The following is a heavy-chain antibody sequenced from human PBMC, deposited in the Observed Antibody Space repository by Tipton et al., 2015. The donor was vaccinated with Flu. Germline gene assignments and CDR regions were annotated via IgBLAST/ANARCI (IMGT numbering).Heavy chain of an antibody. CDR1: GFTLSSDW. Sequence: SLRLSCAASGFTLSSDWMHWVRQLPGKGLEWVSQIKMDGSSIRYADSVMGRFTISRDNAKNTLYLQMNSMRVEDTAVYFCVRDDPGPQAFDHWGQGTLVTVSS. D-gene: IGHD3-10*01. J-gene: IGHJ4*02. CDR2: IKMDGSSI. CDR3: VRDDPGPQAFDH. V-gene: IGHV3-74*01.